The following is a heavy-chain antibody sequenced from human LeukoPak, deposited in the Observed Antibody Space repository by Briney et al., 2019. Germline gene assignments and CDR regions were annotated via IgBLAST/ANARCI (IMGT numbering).Heavy chain of an antibody. CDR1: GGSISSSSNY. J-gene: IGHJ6*03. CDR2: IYYSGRT. Sequence: SETLSLTRTVSGGSISSSSNYWGWIRQPPGKGLEWIGSIYYSGRTYYNTSLKGRVTISLDTSKNQFSLRLNSVTAADTAVYYCARHWLIPARTSYYMDVWGKGTTVTVSS. CDR3: ARHWLIPARTSYYMDV. V-gene: IGHV4-39*01. D-gene: IGHD6-6*01.